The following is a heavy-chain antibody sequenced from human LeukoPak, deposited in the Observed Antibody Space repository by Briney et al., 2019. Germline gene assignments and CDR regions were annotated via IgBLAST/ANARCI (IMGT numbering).Heavy chain of an antibody. CDR1: GITLSNYG. J-gene: IGHJ1*01. CDR3: AIMHGYYDGSGYWVQ. D-gene: IGHD3-22*01. CDR2: ISDSGGRT. Sequence: GGSLRLSCAVSGITLSNYGMSWVRQAPGKGLEWVAGISDSGGRTNYADSVKGRFTISRDNPKNTIYLQMNSLRDEDTAVYYCAIMHGYYDGSGYWVQWGQGTLVTVSS. V-gene: IGHV3-23*01.